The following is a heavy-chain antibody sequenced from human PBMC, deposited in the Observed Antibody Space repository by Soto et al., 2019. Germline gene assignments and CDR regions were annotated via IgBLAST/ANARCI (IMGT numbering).Heavy chain of an antibody. CDR2: IYYTGST. CDR1: GGSVSSESHY. V-gene: IGHV4-61*01. CDR3: AGDQYEFRSGPYYYAVEV. J-gene: IGHJ6*02. Sequence: QVQLQESGPGLVKPSEPLSPTCTVSGGSVSSESHYWSWIRQIPGKGLEWIGYIYYTGSTNYNPHINGGVAMSVETSRDQVYLRLRSVTRADTAVYYCAGDQYEFRSGPYYYAVEVWGHGTKVTVSS. D-gene: IGHD3-3*01.